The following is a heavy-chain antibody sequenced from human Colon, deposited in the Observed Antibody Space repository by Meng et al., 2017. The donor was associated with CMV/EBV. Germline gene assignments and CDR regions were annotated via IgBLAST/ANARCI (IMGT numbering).Heavy chain of an antibody. CDR2: VYYSGST. Sequence: SETLSLTCTVSGGSVSSGYTYWSWIRQPPGQGLEWIGYVYYSGSTNYNPSLKSRVTISVDTSKNEFSLRLTSVTAADSAVYYCARDRPYSYYYFGLDVWGPGTTVTVSS. V-gene: IGHV4-61*01. CDR1: GGSVSSGYTY. J-gene: IGHJ6*02. CDR3: ARDRPYSYYYFGLDV.